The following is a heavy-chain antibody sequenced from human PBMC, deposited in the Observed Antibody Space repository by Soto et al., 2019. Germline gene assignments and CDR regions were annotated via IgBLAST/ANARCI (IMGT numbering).Heavy chain of an antibody. CDR1: GFTFTSSA. Sequence: SVKVSCKASGFTFTSSAVQWVRQARGQRLEWIGWIVVGSGNTNYAQKFQERVTITRDMSTSTAYMELSSLRSEDTAVYYCAEDKSTLHSYYYGMDVWGQGTTVTVSS. V-gene: IGHV1-58*01. CDR3: AEDKSTLHSYYYGMDV. J-gene: IGHJ6*02. CDR2: IVVGSGNT.